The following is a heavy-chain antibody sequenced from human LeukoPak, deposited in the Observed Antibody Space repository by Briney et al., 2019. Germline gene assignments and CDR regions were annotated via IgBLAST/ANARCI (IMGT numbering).Heavy chain of an antibody. Sequence: GGSLRLSCAASGFTFSSYSMNWVRQAPGKGLEWVSSISSSSYIYYADSVKGRFTISRDNAKNSLYLQMNSLRAEDTAVYYCAACYYDSSGYLPFDYWGQGTLVTVSS. CDR2: ISSSSYI. CDR3: AACYYDSSGYLPFDY. D-gene: IGHD3-22*01. V-gene: IGHV3-21*01. J-gene: IGHJ4*02. CDR1: GFTFSSYS.